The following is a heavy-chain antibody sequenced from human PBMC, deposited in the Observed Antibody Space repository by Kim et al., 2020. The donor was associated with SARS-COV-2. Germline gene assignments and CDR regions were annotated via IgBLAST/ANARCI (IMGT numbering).Heavy chain of an antibody. J-gene: IGHJ6*02. Sequence: RVTISGDTSKNQFSLKLSSVTAADTAVYYCARGGYSYGADDYYYYYGMDVWGQGTTVTVSS. D-gene: IGHD5-18*01. V-gene: IGHV4-39*01. CDR3: ARGGYSYGADDYYYYYGMDV.